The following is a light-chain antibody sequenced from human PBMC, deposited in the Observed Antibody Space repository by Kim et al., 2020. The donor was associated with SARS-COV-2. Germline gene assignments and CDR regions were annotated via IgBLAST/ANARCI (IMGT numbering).Light chain of an antibody. J-gene: IGLJ2*01. CDR1: SRDSAIYDY. Sequence: GQSVTISCTGSSRDSAIYDYVSWYQQYPGKAPKLIIYDVTKRPSGVPDRFSGSKSANTASLTVSGLQAEDEADYYCSSYAGSNNGVFGGGTQLTVL. V-gene: IGLV2-8*01. CDR3: SSYAGSNNGV. CDR2: DVT.